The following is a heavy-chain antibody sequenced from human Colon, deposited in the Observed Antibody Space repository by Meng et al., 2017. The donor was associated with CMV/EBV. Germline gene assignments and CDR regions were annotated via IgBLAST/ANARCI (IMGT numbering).Heavy chain of an antibody. D-gene: IGHD1-26*01. J-gene: IGHJ5*02. CDR2: ISYDGSNK. Sequence: GGSLRLSCAASGFTFSSYAMHWVRQAPGKGLEWVAVISYDGSNKYYADSVKGRFTISRDNSKNTLYLQMNSLRAEDTAVYYCASHSGAWGRGTLVTVSS. V-gene: IGHV3-30-3*01. CDR1: GFTFSSYA. CDR3: ASHSGA.